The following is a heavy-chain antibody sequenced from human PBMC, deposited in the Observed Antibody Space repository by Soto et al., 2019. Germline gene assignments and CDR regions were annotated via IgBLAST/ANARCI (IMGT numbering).Heavy chain of an antibody. CDR1: GGTFSSYA. D-gene: IGHD6-6*01. CDR2: IIPIFGTA. J-gene: IGHJ6*02. V-gene: IGHV1-69*01. Sequence: QVQLVQSGAEVKKPGSSVKVSCKASGGTFSSYAISWVRQAPGQGLEWMGGIIPIFGTANYAQKFQGRVTITADESTSPAYMELSSLRSEDTAVYYCAREAAARPAYYYYYGMDVWGQGTTVTVSS. CDR3: AREAAARPAYYYYYGMDV.